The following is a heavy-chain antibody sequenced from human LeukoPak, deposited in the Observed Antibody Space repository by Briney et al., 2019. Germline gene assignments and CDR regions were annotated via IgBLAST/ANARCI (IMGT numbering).Heavy chain of an antibody. J-gene: IGHJ6*02. D-gene: IGHD2-15*01. CDR3: ARDIVVVVANGMDV. Sequence: GGSLRLSCAASGFTFSSYGMHWVRQAPGKGLEWVAVIWYDGSNKYCADSVKGRFTISRDNSKNTLYLQMNSLRAEDTAVYYCARDIVVVVANGMDVWGQGTTVTVSS. V-gene: IGHV3-33*01. CDR2: IWYDGSNK. CDR1: GFTFSSYG.